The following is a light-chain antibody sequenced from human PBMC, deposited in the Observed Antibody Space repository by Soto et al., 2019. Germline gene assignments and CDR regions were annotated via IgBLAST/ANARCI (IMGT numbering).Light chain of an antibody. CDR3: QQYDDFPIT. CDR1: QSISSY. J-gene: IGKJ5*01. CDR2: AAS. V-gene: IGKV1-33*01. Sequence: DIQMTQSPSSLSASVGDRVTITCRASQSISSYLNWYQQKPGKAPKLLIYAASSLQSGVPSRFSGSGSGTDFTFTISSLQAEDNATYYCQQYDDFPITFGQGTRLEIK.